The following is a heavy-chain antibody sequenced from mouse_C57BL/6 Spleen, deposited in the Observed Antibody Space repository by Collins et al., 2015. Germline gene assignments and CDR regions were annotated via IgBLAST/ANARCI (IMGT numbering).Heavy chain of an antibody. CDR2: INYDGSST. D-gene: IGHD1-1*01. J-gene: IGHJ1*03. CDR1: GFTFSDYY. V-gene: IGHV5-16*01. Sequence: EVKLVESEGGLVQPGSSMKLSCTASGFTFSDYYMAWVRQVPEKGLEWVANINYDGSSTYYLDSLKSRFIISRDNAKNILYLQMSSLKSEDTATYYCARVGYGSSYVGWYFDVWGTGTTVTVSS. CDR3: ARVGYGSSYVGWYFDV.